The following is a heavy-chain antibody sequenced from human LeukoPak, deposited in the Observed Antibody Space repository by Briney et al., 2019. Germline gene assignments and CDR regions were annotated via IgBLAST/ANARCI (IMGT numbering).Heavy chain of an antibody. CDR1: GGTFSSYA. D-gene: IGHD3-22*01. V-gene: IGHV1-69*01. J-gene: IGHJ4*02. CDR3: ARGYRYYYDSSGYGSFRY. Sequence: SVKVTCKASGGTFSSYAISWVRQAPGQGLEWMGGIIPIFGTANYAQKFQGRVTITADESTSTAYMELSSLRSEDTAVYYCARGYRYYYDSSGYGSFRYWGQGTLVTVSS. CDR2: IIPIFGTA.